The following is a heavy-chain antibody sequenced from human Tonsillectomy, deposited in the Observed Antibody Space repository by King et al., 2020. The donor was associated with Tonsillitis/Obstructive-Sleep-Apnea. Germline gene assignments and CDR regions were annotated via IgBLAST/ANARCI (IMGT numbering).Heavy chain of an antibody. CDR3: AREITTDAFDI. CDR2: IDHSGST. Sequence: VQLQQWGAGLLKPSETLSLTCAVYGGSFSGYYWSWIRQPPGKGLEWIGEIDHSGSTNYNPSLKSRVTILADTSKTQFSLRLSSVTAADTDVYYCAREITTDAFDIWGQGTMVTVSS. D-gene: IGHD3-3*01. J-gene: IGHJ3*02. CDR1: GGSFSGYY. V-gene: IGHV4-34*01.